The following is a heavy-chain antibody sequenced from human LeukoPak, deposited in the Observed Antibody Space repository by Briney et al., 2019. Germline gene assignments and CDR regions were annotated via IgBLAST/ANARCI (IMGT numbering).Heavy chain of an antibody. Sequence: PSETLSLTCTVSGGSISSYYWSWIRQPAGKGLEWIGRIYTSGSTNYNPSLKSRVTMSVDTSKNQFSLKLSSVTAADTAVYYCARVGWDWSGLDAFDIWGQGTMVTVSS. CDR3: ARVGWDWSGLDAFDI. V-gene: IGHV4-4*07. CDR1: GGSISSYY. CDR2: IYTSGST. J-gene: IGHJ3*02. D-gene: IGHD3-3*01.